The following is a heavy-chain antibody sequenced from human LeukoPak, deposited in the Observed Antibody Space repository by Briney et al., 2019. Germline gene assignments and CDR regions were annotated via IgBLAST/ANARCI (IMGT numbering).Heavy chain of an antibody. J-gene: IGHJ4*02. CDR1: GGSISSNNW. CDR2: IYHSGSP. Sequence: SETLSLTCAVSGGSISSNNWWGWVRQPPGKGLEWIGEIYHSGSPNYNPSLKSRVTISVDTSKNQFSLKLSSVTAADTAVYYCAREVVYGGPNFDYWGQGTLVTVSS. D-gene: IGHD4-23*01. CDR3: AREVVYGGPNFDY. V-gene: IGHV4-4*02.